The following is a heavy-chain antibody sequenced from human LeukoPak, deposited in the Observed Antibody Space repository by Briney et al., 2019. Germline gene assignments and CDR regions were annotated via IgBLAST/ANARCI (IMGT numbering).Heavy chain of an antibody. CDR3: ARGHIVQLAIPHIYYYYMDV. D-gene: IGHD6-6*01. J-gene: IGHJ6*03. Sequence: ASVRVSCKASGGTFSSYAISWVRQAPGQGLEWMGGIIPIFGTANYAQKFQGRVTITADESTSTAYMELSSLRSEDTAVYYCARGHIVQLAIPHIYYYYMDVWGKGTTVTVSS. V-gene: IGHV1-69*13. CDR1: GGTFSSYA. CDR2: IIPIFGTA.